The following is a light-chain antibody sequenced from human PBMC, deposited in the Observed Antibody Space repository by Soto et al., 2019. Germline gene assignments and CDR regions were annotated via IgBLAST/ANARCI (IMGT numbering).Light chain of an antibody. Sequence: QSVLTQPASVSGSAGQSITISCTGTSSDVGGYNYVSWYQHHPGKAPKFMIYEVSNRPSGVSNRFSGSKSGNTASLTISGLQAEDEADYYCCSYTSANTFLFGTGTKVTVL. CDR3: CSYTSANTFL. J-gene: IGLJ1*01. CDR2: EVS. V-gene: IGLV2-14*01. CDR1: SSDVGGYNY.